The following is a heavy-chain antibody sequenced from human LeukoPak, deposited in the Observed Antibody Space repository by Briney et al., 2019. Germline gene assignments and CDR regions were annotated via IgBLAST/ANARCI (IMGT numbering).Heavy chain of an antibody. CDR3: RALYYDFWSGYFGDYYYMDV. D-gene: IGHD3-3*01. J-gene: IGHJ6*03. Sequence: SETLSLTCTVSGGSISSYYWSWIRQPPGKGLEWIGYIYTSGSTNCNPSLKSRVTISVDTSKNQFSLKLSSVTAADTAVYYCRALYYDFWSGYFGDYYYMDVWGKGTTVTVSS. CDR2: IYTSGST. CDR1: GGSISSYY. V-gene: IGHV4-4*09.